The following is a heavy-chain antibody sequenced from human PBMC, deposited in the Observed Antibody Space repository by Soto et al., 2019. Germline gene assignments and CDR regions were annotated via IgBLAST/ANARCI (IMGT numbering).Heavy chain of an antibody. J-gene: IGHJ4*02. CDR1: GFTFSDFA. CDR2: ISGSGGTI. Sequence: EVQVLESGGGLVQPGGSLRLSCVASGFTFSDFAMSWVRQAPGKGLEWVSSISGSGGTIYYADSVKGRFTISRDNSKNTLYLQMHSLRADDTAVYFCAKLRGSGWYFHYWGQGTLVAVSS. V-gene: IGHV3-23*01. CDR3: AKLRGSGWYFHY. D-gene: IGHD6-19*01.